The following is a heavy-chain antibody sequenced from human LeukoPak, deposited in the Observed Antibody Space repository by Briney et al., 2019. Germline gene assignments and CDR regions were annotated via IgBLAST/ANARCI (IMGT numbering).Heavy chain of an antibody. J-gene: IGHJ4*02. Sequence: GGSLRLSCAASGFTFSDYYMSWIRQAPGKGLEWVSYISSSSYTNYADSVKGRFTISRDNAKNSLYLQMNSLRAEDTAVYYCARDGDYSRWPIIDYWGQGTLVTVSS. V-gene: IGHV3-11*06. CDR1: GFTFSDYY. CDR2: ISSSSYT. D-gene: IGHD4-17*01. CDR3: ARDGDYSRWPIIDY.